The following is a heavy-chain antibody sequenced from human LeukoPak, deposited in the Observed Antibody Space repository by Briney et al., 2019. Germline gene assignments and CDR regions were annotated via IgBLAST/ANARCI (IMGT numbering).Heavy chain of an antibody. CDR1: GYTFTSYA. Sequence: EASVKVSCKASGYTFTSYAMHWVRQAPGQRLEWMGWINAGNGNTKYSQKFQGRVTITRDTSASTAYMELSSLRSEDTAVHYCAYQHHYYYGSGSYGRFDPWGQGTLVTVSS. J-gene: IGHJ5*02. D-gene: IGHD3-10*01. CDR2: INAGNGNT. V-gene: IGHV1-3*01. CDR3: AYQHHYYYGSGSYGRFDP.